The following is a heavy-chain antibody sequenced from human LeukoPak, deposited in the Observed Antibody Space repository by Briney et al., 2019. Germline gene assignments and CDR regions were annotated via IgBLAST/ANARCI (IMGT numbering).Heavy chain of an antibody. J-gene: IGHJ4*02. Sequence: PGGSLRLSCATSGFSFDFYTIHWVRQAPGKGLEWVALANGYGDKRYADSVKGRFTISRDSSKKSLYLQMNSLTAEDTALYYCTKEMDTILFDSWGQGTQVTVSS. CDR3: TKEMDTILFDS. V-gene: IGHV3-43*01. D-gene: IGHD5-24*01. CDR1: GFSFDFYT. CDR2: ANGYGDK.